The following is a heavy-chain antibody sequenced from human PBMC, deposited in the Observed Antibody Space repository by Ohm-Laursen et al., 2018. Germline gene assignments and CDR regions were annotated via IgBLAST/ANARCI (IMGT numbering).Heavy chain of an antibody. D-gene: IGHD4-17*01. CDR2: FYWVVDK. Sequence: TQTLPLTCTFSGFSLSPSGMCVSWIRQPPGTALEWLARFYWVVDKYYSTSLKTRLTISKDTSKNQVVLTMTNMDPVDTATYYCACPGAYDYGDYVGARYAFDIWGQGTMVTVSS. J-gene: IGHJ3*02. CDR1: GFSLSPSGMC. V-gene: IGHV2-70*11. CDR3: ACPGAYDYGDYVGARYAFDI.